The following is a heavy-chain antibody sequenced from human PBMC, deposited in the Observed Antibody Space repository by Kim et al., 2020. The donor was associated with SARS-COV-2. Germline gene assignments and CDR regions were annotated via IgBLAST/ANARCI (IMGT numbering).Heavy chain of an antibody. CDR3: TTEWVAGRFYYFDY. J-gene: IGHJ4*02. Sequence: AAPVKGRFTISRDDSKNTLYLQMSSLKTEDTAVYYCTTEWVAGRFYYFDYWGQGTLVTVSS. D-gene: IGHD6-19*01. V-gene: IGHV3-15*01.